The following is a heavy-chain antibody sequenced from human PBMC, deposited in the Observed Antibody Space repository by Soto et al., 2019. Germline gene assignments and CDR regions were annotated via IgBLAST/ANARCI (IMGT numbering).Heavy chain of an antibody. D-gene: IGHD6-19*01. Sequence: EVQLVESGGGLVQPGGSLRLSCAASGLTFSSYWMHWVRQAPGKGLVWVSRISTDGSVTTYADSVKGRFTISRDNAKNTLYLQMNSLSTEDTAVYYCARAPYSSGWWGFDYWGQGPLVTVSS. J-gene: IGHJ4*02. CDR3: ARAPYSSGWWGFDY. V-gene: IGHV3-74*01. CDR1: GLTFSSYW. CDR2: ISTDGSVT.